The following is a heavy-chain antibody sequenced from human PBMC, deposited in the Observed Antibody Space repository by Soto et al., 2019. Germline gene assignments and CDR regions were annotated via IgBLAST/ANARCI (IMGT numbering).Heavy chain of an antibody. CDR2: ISYDGSNK. CDR3: AKDSTVVVTAIGSWYFDL. D-gene: IGHD2-21*02. V-gene: IGHV3-30*18. CDR1: GFTFSSYG. Sequence: GGSLRLPYAASGFTFSSYGMRRVRQATGKGLEWVAVISYDGSNKYYADSVKGRFTISRDNSKNTLYLQMNSLRAEDTAVYYCAKDSTVVVTAIGSWYFDLWGRGTLVTVSS. J-gene: IGHJ2*01.